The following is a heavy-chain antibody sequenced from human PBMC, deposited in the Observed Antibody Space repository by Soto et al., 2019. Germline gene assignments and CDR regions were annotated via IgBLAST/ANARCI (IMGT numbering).Heavy chain of an antibody. CDR3: ARGMDYDILTGYYPYYYYYGMDV. V-gene: IGHV1-2*04. Sequence: ASVKVSCKASGYTFTGYYTHWVRQAPGQGLEWMGWINPNSGGTNYAQKFQGWVTMTRDTSISTAYMELSRLRSDDTAVYYCARGMDYDILTGYYPYYYYYGMDVWGQGTTVTVSS. CDR1: GYTFTGYY. D-gene: IGHD3-9*01. CDR2: INPNSGGT. J-gene: IGHJ6*02.